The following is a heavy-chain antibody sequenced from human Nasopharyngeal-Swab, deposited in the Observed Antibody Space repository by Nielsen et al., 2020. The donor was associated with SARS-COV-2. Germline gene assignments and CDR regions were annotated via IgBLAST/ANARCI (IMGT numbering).Heavy chain of an antibody. CDR1: QFAFGNYW. CDR2: IKQDGSEK. CDR3: VTGGSYYVY. J-gene: IGHJ4*02. D-gene: IGHD1-26*01. Sequence: GGSLRLSCVVSQFAFGNYWMSWVRQAPGKGPEWVANIKQDGSEKYYVDSVKGRFTISRDNAMNSLYLQMNSLRAEDTAVYHCVTGGSYYVYWGQGTLVTVSS. V-gene: IGHV3-7*01.